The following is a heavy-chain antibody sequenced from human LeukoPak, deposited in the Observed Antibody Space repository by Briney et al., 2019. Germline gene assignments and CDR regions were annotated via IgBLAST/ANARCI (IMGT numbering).Heavy chain of an antibody. J-gene: IGHJ4*02. D-gene: IGHD1-26*01. Sequence: QAGGSRRPSCAASGFTVSTNYMSWVRQAQGKGLEWVSVIYSVGSKYYEDSVKARFTISGDNSKNTLYLQMNSMRAEDTAVYYCARESGSYTLFDYWGQGTLVTVSS. CDR1: GFTVSTNY. CDR2: IYSVGSK. V-gene: IGHV3-66*02. CDR3: ARESGSYTLFDY.